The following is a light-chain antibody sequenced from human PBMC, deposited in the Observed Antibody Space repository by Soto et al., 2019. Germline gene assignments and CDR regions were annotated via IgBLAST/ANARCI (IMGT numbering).Light chain of an antibody. CDR1: QSVSSY. Sequence: EKVMTQSPATLSMSPGERATLSCRASQSVSSYLAWYQQKPGQAPRLLIYGASTRATGIPARFSGSGSGTEFTLTISSLQSEEFAVYYCQQYNNWPSWTFGQGTKVDIK. CDR2: GAS. CDR3: QQYNNWPSWT. V-gene: IGKV3-15*01. J-gene: IGKJ1*01.